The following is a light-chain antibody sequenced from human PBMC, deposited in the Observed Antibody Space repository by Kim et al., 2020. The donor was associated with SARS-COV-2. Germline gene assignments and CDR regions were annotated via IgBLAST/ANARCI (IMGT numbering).Light chain of an antibody. CDR3: QQYYDNPLT. V-gene: IGKV4-1*01. Sequence: ATVDSMSRTIILYSPNNKEYLAWYWRKPGHPPTLIIYWVPTRICVVPNQFSGAGSGTDFTLTISGLQAENAAVYDCQQYYDNPLTFGGGTKVDIK. J-gene: IGKJ4*02. CDR1: TIILYSPNNKEY. CDR2: WVP.